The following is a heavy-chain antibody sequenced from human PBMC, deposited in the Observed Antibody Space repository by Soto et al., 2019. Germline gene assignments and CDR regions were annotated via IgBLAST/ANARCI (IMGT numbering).Heavy chain of an antibody. Sequence: SDTLSLTCIVSGGSISSFYWSWIRQPPGKGLEWIGSIYYSGTTSYNPSLKSRVTISVDTSKNQFSLKLSSVTAADTAVYYCASHYDFWSGYYSVADWFDPWGQGTLVTSPQ. CDR1: GGSISSFY. D-gene: IGHD3-3*01. V-gene: IGHV4-59*08. CDR3: ASHYDFWSGYYSVADWFDP. CDR2: IYYSGTT. J-gene: IGHJ5*02.